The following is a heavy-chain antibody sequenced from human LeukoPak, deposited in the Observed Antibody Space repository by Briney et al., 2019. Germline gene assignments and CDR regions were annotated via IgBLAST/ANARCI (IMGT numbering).Heavy chain of an antibody. Sequence: GGSLRFSCAASGFTFSSYAMSWVRQAPGKGLEWVSSISSSSSYIYYADSVKGRFTIPRDNAKNSLYLQMNSLRAEDTAVYYCASGRGYSYGDDAFDIWGQGTMVTVSS. CDR1: GFTFSSYA. D-gene: IGHD5-18*01. V-gene: IGHV3-21*01. J-gene: IGHJ3*02. CDR2: ISSSSSYI. CDR3: ASGRGYSYGDDAFDI.